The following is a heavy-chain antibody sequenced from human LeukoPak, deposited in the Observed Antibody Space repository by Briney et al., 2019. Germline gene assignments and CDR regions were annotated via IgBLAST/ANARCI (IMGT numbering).Heavy chain of an antibody. D-gene: IGHD1-14*01. CDR1: GFTFSSYA. CDR3: AKGNQRRQYYFDY. CDR2: ISGSGGST. V-gene: IGHV3-23*01. Sequence: GGSLRLSCAASGFTFSSYAMSWVHQAPGKGLEWVSAISGSGGSTYYADSVKGRFTISRDNSKNTLYLQMNSLRAEDTAVYYCAKGNQRRQYYFDYWGQGTLVTVSS. J-gene: IGHJ4*02.